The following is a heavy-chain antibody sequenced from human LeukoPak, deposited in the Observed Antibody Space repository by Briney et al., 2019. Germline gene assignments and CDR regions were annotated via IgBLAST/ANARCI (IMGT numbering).Heavy chain of an antibody. CDR3: ARDGSCGSTSCYVNPIDY. V-gene: IGHV1-2*02. D-gene: IGHD2-2*01. CDR1: GYTFTGYY. Sequence: ASVKVSCKASGYTFTGYYMHWVRQAPGQGLEWMGWINPNSGGTNYAQKFQGRVTMTRDTSISTAYMELSRLRSDDTAVYYWARDGSCGSTSCYVNPIDYWGQGTLVTVSS. J-gene: IGHJ4*02. CDR2: INPNSGGT.